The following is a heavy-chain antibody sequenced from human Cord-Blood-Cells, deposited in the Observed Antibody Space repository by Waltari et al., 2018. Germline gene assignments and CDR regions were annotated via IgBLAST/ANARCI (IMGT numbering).Heavy chain of an antibody. Sequence: QVQLVQSGAEVKKPGASVKVSCKASGYTFTGYYMHRVRQAPGQGLEWMGWRNPNSGGTNYAQKVQGGVTMTRDTSISTAYMELSRLRSDDTAVYYCASSIAAAGTDAFDIWGQGTMVTVSS. CDR2: RNPNSGGT. J-gene: IGHJ3*02. V-gene: IGHV1-2*02. CDR3: ASSIAAAGTDAFDI. D-gene: IGHD6-13*01. CDR1: GYTFTGYY.